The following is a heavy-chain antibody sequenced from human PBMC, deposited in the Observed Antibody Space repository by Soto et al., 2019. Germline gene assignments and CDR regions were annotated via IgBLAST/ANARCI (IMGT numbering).Heavy chain of an antibody. CDR2: ISYDGSNK. J-gene: IGHJ4*02. Sequence: QVQLVESGGGVVQPGRSLRLSCAASGFTVSSYAMHWVRQARGKGLEWVAVISYDGSNKYYADSVKGRFTISRDNSKNMLYLQMNSLRAEDTAVYYCARDREGGWLVISHDFDYWGQGTLVTVSS. CDR1: GFTVSSYA. CDR3: ARDREGGWLVISHDFDY. D-gene: IGHD6-19*01. V-gene: IGHV3-30-3*01.